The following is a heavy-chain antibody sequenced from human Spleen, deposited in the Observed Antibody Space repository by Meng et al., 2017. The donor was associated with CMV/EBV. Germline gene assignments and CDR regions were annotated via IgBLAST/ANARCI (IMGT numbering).Heavy chain of an antibody. Sequence: GGSLRLSCAASGFTFDDYAMHWVRQAPGKGLEWVSGISWNSGSIGYADSVKGRFTISRDNAKNSLYLQMNSLRAEDTALYYCAKLGTPSIDYWGQGTLVTVSS. V-gene: IGHV3-9*01. J-gene: IGHJ4*02. CDR3: AKLGTPSIDY. D-gene: IGHD3-16*01. CDR1: GFTFDDYA. CDR2: ISWNSGSI.